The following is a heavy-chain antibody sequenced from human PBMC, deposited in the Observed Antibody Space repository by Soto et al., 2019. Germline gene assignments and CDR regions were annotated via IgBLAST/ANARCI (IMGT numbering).Heavy chain of an antibody. V-gene: IGHV3-7*01. CDR1: GFTFSSYW. Sequence: GGSLRLSCAASGFTFSSYWMSWVRRAPGKGLEWVANIKQDGSEKYYVDSVKGRFTISRDNAKNSLYLQMNSLRADDTAVYYCARRGVLAYYYDSSGYYPFDYWGQGTLVTVSS. J-gene: IGHJ4*02. D-gene: IGHD3-22*01. CDR2: IKQDGSEK. CDR3: ARRGVLAYYYDSSGYYPFDY.